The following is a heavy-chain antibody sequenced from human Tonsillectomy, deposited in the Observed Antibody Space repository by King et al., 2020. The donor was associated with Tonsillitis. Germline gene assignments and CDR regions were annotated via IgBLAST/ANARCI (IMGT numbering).Heavy chain of an antibody. CDR3: AKEGAGPFDS. V-gene: IGHV3-30*18. CDR2: LSYDGGNK. Sequence: VQLVESGGGVVQPGGSLRLSCEPSGFIFKSFGMHWVRQAPGKGLEWVASLSYDGGNKYYAESVKGRFTISRDNSEHTLSLPMNSLRGEDTAIYYCAKEGAGPFDSWGQGTLVTVSA. D-gene: IGHD1-14*01. CDR1: GFIFKSFG. J-gene: IGHJ4*02.